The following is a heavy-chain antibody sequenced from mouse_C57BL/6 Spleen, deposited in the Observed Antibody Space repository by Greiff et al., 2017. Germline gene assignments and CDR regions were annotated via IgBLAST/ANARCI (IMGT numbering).Heavy chain of an antibody. J-gene: IGHJ2*01. CDR1: GFTFSSYA. D-gene: IGHD1-1*02. Sequence: EVKLEESGGGLVKPGGSLKLSCAASGFTFSSYAMSWVRQTPEKRLEWVATISDGGSYTYYPDNVKGRFTISRDNAKNNLYLQMSHLKSEDTAMYYCARDYGPLDYWGQGTTLTVSS. CDR3: ARDYGPLDY. CDR2: ISDGGSYT. V-gene: IGHV5-4*01.